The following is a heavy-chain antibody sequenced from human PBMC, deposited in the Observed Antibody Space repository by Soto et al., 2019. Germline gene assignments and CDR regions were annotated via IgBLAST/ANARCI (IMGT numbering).Heavy chain of an antibody. V-gene: IGHV3-21*01. Sequence: GGSLRLSCAASGFTFSSYSMNWVRQAPGKGLEWVSSISSSSSYIYYADSVKGRFTISRDNAKNSLYLQMNSLRAEDTAVYYCARTFGSGYVDFDYWGQGTLVTVSS. J-gene: IGHJ4*02. CDR2: ISSSSSYI. CDR1: GFTFSSYS. D-gene: IGHD3-3*01. CDR3: ARTFGSGYVDFDY.